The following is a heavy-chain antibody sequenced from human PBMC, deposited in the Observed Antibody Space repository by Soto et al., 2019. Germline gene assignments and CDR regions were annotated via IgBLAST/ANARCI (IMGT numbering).Heavy chain of an antibody. CDR2: IVLGSGNT. Sequence: SVKVSCKASGFTFSNSAVQWVRQARGQRLEWIGWIVLGSGNTKYAQKIQERVTITRDMSASTAYMELSSLRSEDTAVYYCATPNHHYADRGGYYPNDGFDIWGLGTLVTVSS. J-gene: IGHJ3*02. D-gene: IGHD3-22*01. CDR3: ATPNHHYADRGGYYPNDGFDI. CDR1: GFTFSNSA. V-gene: IGHV1-58*01.